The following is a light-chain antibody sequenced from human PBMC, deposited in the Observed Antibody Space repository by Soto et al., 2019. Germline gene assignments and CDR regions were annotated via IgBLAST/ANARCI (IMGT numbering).Light chain of an antibody. CDR1: SSDVGGYEY. V-gene: IGLV2-8*01. CDR3: SAYTVSRTYV. CDR2: EVI. Sequence: QSVLTQPPSASGSPGQSVTISCTGSSSDVGGYEYVSWYQQHPGKAPKLIIYEVIKRPSGVPDRFSGSKSGNTASLTISGLQGEDEADYYCSAYTVSRTYVFGTGTQLTVL. J-gene: IGLJ1*01.